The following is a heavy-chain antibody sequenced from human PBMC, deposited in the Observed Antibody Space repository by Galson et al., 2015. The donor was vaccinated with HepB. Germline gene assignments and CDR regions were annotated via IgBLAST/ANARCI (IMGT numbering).Heavy chain of an antibody. CDR2: ISYDGSNK. D-gene: IGHD3-3*01. J-gene: IGHJ4*02. CDR3: ARVGVGLGNPSPTTDY. V-gene: IGHV3-30-3*01. CDR1: GFTFSSYA. Sequence: SLRLSCAASGFTFSSYAMHWVRQAPGKGLEWVAVISYDGSNKYYADSVKGRFTISRDNSKNTLYLQMNSLRAEDTAVYYCARVGVGLGNPSPTTDYWGQGTLVTVSS.